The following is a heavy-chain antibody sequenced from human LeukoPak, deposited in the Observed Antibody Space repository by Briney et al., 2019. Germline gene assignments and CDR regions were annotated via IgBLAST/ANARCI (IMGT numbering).Heavy chain of an antibody. J-gene: IGHJ4*02. V-gene: IGHV3-21*01. Sequence: GGSLRLSCAASGFTFSSYSMNWVRQAPGTGLEWVSSIGIGDSYMYYADSVKGRFTISRDNAKNSLYLQMNSLRAEDAAVYYCASSPKRGIPDYWGRGTLVTVSS. CDR3: ASSPKRGIPDY. D-gene: IGHD3-10*01. CDR1: GFTFSSYS. CDR2: IGIGDSYM.